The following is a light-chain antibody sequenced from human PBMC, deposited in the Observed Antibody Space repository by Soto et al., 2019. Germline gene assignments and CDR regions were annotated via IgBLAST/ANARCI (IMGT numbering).Light chain of an antibody. Sequence: EIVMTQSPATLSVSPGERATLSCRAXXSISGELAWYQQRPGQPPRLLIYGVSTRATGVPDRFSGSGSGSDFTLTISGLQSEDFAVYYCQQGHDWPLTFGQGTRLDI. CDR2: GVS. CDR3: QQGHDWPLT. J-gene: IGKJ2*01. CDR1: XSISGE. V-gene: IGKV3-15*01.